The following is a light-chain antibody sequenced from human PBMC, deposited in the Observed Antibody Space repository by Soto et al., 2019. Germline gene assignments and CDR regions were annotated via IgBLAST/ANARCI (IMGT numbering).Light chain of an antibody. V-gene: IGKV3-11*01. CDR3: QQRSDWLT. J-gene: IGKJ4*01. Sequence: ETVLTQSPATLSLSPGERASLSCRASQSVGRYLAWYQQKPGQAPRLLIYDASNRATGIPARFSGSGSGTDFTLTISSLEPEDFAVYYCQQRSDWLTFGGGTKVELK. CDR2: DAS. CDR1: QSVGRY.